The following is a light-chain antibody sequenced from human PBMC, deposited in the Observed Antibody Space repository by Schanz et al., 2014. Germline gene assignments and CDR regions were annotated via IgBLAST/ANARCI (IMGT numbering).Light chain of an antibody. J-gene: IGKJ5*01. Sequence: NVLMQSPGTLSLSPGERATLSCRASQSVSSLLAWYHQKPGQAPRLLIYGASTRATGIPARVSGSGSGTEFTLTISSLQSEDFAVYYCHQFGSSPITFGQGTRLEIK. CDR1: QSVSSL. CDR2: GAS. CDR3: HQFGSSPIT. V-gene: IGKV3D-15*02.